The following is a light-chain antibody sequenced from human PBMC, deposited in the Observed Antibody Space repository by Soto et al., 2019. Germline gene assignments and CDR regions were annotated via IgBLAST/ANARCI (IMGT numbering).Light chain of an antibody. J-gene: IGKJ1*01. CDR1: QPIGTS. V-gene: IGKV1-39*01. CDR3: QQSYSDQWT. CDR2: AAS. Sequence: DIQLTQSPSTLSASVGDSVTVTCRASQPIGTSLHWYQQKPGKAPKLLIYAASSLQSGVPSRFSGSGSGTDFTLTINSLQPEDFATYFCQQSYSDQWTFGQGTKVDI.